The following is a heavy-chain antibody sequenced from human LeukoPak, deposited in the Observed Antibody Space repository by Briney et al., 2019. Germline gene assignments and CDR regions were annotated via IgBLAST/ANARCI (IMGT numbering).Heavy chain of an antibody. CDR3: ARGGVPAAMGYYYYYMDV. Sequence: ASVKVSCKASGYTFTSYDINWVRRATGQGLEWMGWMNPNSGNTGYAQKFQGRVTITRNTSISTAYMELSSLRSEDTAVYYCARGGVPAAMGYYYYYMDVWGKGTTVTVSS. D-gene: IGHD2-2*01. CDR1: GYTFTSYD. V-gene: IGHV1-8*03. J-gene: IGHJ6*03. CDR2: MNPNSGNT.